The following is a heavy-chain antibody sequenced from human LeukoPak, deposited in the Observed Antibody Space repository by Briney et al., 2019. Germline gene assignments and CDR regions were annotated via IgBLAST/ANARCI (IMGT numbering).Heavy chain of an antibody. CDR1: GGYISSSSYY. J-gene: IGHJ3*02. CDR2: IYYSGST. CDR3: ARESYYGSGRSSAFDI. V-gene: IGHV4-39*07. D-gene: IGHD3-10*01. Sequence: SETLSLTCTVSGGYISSSSYYWGWIRQPPGKGLEWIGSIYYSGSTYYNPSLKSRVTISVDTSKNQFSLKLSSVTAADTAVYYCARESYYGSGRSSAFDIWGQGTMVTVSS.